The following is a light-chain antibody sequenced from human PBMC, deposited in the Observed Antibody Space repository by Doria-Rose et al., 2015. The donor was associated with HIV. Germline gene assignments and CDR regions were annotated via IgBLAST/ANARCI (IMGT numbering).Light chain of an antibody. V-gene: IGKV4-1*01. CDR1: QSLLYTSKNY. J-gene: IGKJ3*01. CDR3: QQYYDTPS. Sequence: TQSPESLGMSLGERATLNCKSNQSLLYTSKNYLAWYQQKPGQPPTLLMYWVSTRQSGVTARFSGSGSGTDFTLTISSLEAEDVAVYYCQQYYDTPSFGPGSTVDIK. CDR2: WVS.